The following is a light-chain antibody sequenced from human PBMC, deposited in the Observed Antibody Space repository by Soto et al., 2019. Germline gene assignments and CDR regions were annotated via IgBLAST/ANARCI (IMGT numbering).Light chain of an antibody. CDR1: QGIAKS. Sequence: DIQMTQSPSSLSASVGDRVTITCRASQGIAKSLAWYQQKPGKAPKLLIYSASTLQSGVPSRFSGSGSGTDFTLTISSLQPEDVATYYCQKYNSAPWTFGQGTRWISN. CDR2: SAS. J-gene: IGKJ1*01. CDR3: QKYNSAPWT. V-gene: IGKV1-27*01.